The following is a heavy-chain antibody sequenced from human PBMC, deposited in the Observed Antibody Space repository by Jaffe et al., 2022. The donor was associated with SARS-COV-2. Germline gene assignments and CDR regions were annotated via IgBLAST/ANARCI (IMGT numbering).Heavy chain of an antibody. Sequence: QVQLQESGPGLVKPSQTLSLTCTVSGGSISSGSYYWSWIRQPAGKGLEWIGRIYTSGSTNYNPSLKSRVTISVDTSKNQFSLKLSSVTAADTAVYYCARGFGGNGYYYYGMDVWGQGTTVTVSS. CDR3: ARGFGGNGYYYYGMDV. V-gene: IGHV4-61*02. CDR1: GGSISSGSYY. D-gene: IGHD2-15*01. J-gene: IGHJ6*02. CDR2: IYTSGST.